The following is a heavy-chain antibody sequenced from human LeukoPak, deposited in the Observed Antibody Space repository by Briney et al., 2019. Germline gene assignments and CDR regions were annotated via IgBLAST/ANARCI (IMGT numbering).Heavy chain of an antibody. CDR2: INHSGST. J-gene: IGHJ6*04. V-gene: IGHV4-34*01. CDR3: ARSHCSGGSCYPGYYYGMGV. Sequence: TSETLSLTCAVYGGSFSGYYWSWLRQPPGKGLEWIGEINHSGSTNYNPSLKSRVTISVDTSKNQFSLKLSSVTAADTAVYYCARSHCSGGSCYPGYYYGMGVWGKGTTVTVSS. D-gene: IGHD2-15*01. CDR1: GGSFSGYY.